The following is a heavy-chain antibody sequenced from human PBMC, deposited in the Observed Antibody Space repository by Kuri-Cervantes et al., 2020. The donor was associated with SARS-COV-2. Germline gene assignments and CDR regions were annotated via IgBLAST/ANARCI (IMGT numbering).Heavy chain of an antibody. D-gene: IGHD5-18*01. CDR1: GFTFSNAW. Sequence: GESLKISCAASGFTFSNAWMSWVRQAPGKGLEWVSAITSSGGTTYYADSVKGRFTISRDNSKNTLYLQMNSLRAEDTAVYYCASESGYSYGYDYWGQGTLVTVSS. CDR3: ASESGYSYGYDY. CDR2: ITSSGGTT. J-gene: IGHJ4*02. V-gene: IGHV3-23*01.